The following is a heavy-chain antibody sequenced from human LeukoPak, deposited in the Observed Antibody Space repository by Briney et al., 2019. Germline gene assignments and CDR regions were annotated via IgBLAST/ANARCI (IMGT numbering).Heavy chain of an antibody. D-gene: IGHD3-10*01. CDR1: GFTFSNAW. Sequence: GGSLRLSCAASGFTFSNAWLNWVRQAPGKGLELVGHIKSKTDGRTTDYAAPVKGSFTISRDDSKNTLFLQMNSVKTEDTAVYYCTLPWGSGSYYDYWGQGTLVTVSS. J-gene: IGHJ4*02. CDR3: TLPWGSGSYYDY. CDR2: IKSKTDGRTT. V-gene: IGHV3-15*01.